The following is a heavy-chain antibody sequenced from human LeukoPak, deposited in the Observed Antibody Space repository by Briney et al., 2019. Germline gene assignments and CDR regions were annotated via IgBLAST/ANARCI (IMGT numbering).Heavy chain of an antibody. V-gene: IGHV3-33*06. CDR2: IWYDGSKK. D-gene: IGHD5-24*01. CDR1: GFTSMTYG. CDR3: AKGNGGDNWYFDY. J-gene: IGHJ4*02. Sequence: TGRSLRLSCGASGFTSMTYGMHWVRQAPGKGLEWVAVIWYDGSKKYYADSVKGRFTISRDNSKNTLYLQMNSLRAEDTAVYYCAKGNGGDNWYFDYWGQGTLVTVSS.